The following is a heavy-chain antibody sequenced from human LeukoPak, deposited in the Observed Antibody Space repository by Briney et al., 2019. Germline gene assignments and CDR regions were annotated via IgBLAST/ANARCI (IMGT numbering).Heavy chain of an antibody. Sequence: PSETLSLTCTVSGGSISSYYWSWIRQPPGKGLEWIGYIYYSGSTNYNPSLKSRVTISVDTSKNQFSLKLSSVTAADTAVYYCAIDRGVPAAMHYYGMDVWGQGTTVTVSS. CDR1: GGSISSYY. D-gene: IGHD2-2*01. V-gene: IGHV4-59*01. CDR3: AIDRGVPAAMHYYGMDV. J-gene: IGHJ6*02. CDR2: IYYSGST.